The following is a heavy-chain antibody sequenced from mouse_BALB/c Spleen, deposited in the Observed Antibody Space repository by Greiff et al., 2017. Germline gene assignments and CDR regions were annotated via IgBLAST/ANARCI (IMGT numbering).Heavy chain of an antibody. CDR2: ISSGSSTI. Sequence: DVQLVESGGGLVQPGGSRKLSCAASGFTFSSFGMHWVRQAPEKGLEWVAYISSGSSTIYYADTVKGRFTISRDNPKNTLFLQMTSLRSEDTAMYYCARGDYGNYLYAMDYWGQGTSVTVSS. V-gene: IGHV5-17*02. J-gene: IGHJ4*01. D-gene: IGHD2-1*01. CDR1: GFTFSSFG. CDR3: ARGDYGNYLYAMDY.